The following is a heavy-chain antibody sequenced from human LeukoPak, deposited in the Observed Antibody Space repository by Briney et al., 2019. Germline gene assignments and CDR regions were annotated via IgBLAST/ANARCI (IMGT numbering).Heavy chain of an antibody. Sequence: GESLKISCKGSGYSFIRYWIGWGRQMPGTGLEWMGIIYPGDSDTRYSPSFQGQVTISADKSISTAYLQWSSLKASDTAMFYCARHSRAFDIWGQGTMVTGSS. J-gene: IGHJ3*02. CDR1: GYSFIRYW. CDR2: IYPGDSDT. CDR3: ARHSRAFDI. V-gene: IGHV5-51*01.